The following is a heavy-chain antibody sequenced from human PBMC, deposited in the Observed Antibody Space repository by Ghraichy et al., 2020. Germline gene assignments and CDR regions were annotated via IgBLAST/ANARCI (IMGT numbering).Heavy chain of an antibody. V-gene: IGHV1-3*01. D-gene: IGHD3-10*01. CDR1: GYTFTSYA. J-gene: IGHJ4*02. CDR3: ARGVSTGVRGVIIDY. Sequence: ASVKVSCKSSGYTFTSYAMHWVRQAPGQRLEWMGWINAGNGNTKYSQKFQGRVTITRDTSASTAYMELSSLRSEDTAVYYCARGVSTGVRGVIIDYWGQGTLVTVSS. CDR2: INAGNGNT.